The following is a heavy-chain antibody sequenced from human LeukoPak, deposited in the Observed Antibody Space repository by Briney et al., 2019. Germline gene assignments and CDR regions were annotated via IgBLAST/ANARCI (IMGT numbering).Heavy chain of an antibody. V-gene: IGHV1-18*04. CDR1: GFTFASSG. Sequence: ASVKVSCKTSGFTFASSGINWVRQAPGQGLEWMGWIYNYNGKTNYAQNFQDRVTMTTDTSTNTAYMELRSLRSDDTAVYYCAKEGACCSDTSCLCDHWGQGTLVIVSS. D-gene: IGHD2-2*01. CDR3: AKEGACCSDTSCLCDH. J-gene: IGHJ4*02. CDR2: IYNYNGKT.